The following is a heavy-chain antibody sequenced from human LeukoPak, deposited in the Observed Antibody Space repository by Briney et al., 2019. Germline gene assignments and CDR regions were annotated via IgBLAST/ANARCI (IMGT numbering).Heavy chain of an antibody. CDR3: ARDLYSSSPLGWFDP. D-gene: IGHD6-6*01. J-gene: IGHJ5*02. Sequence: ASVKVSCKASGGTFSSYAISWVRQAPGQGLEWMGGIIPIFGTANYAQKFQGRVTITADKSTSTAYMELSSLRSEDTAVYYCARDLYSSSPLGWFDPWGQGTLVTVSS. CDR1: GGTFSSYA. CDR2: IIPIFGTA. V-gene: IGHV1-69*06.